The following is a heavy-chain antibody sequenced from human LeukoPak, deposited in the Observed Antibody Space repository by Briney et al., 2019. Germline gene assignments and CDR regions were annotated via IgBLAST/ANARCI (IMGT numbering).Heavy chain of an antibody. CDR2: IYTSGST. CDR3: ARDSYSILYNWFDP. V-gene: IGHV4-4*07. D-gene: IGHD4-11*01. Sequence: PSETLSLTCTVSGGSISSYYWSWIRQPAGKGLEWIGRIYTSGSTNYNPSLKSRVTMSVDTSKNQFSLKLSSVTAADTAVYYCARDSYSILYNWFDPWGQGTLVTVSS. J-gene: IGHJ5*02. CDR1: GGSISSYY.